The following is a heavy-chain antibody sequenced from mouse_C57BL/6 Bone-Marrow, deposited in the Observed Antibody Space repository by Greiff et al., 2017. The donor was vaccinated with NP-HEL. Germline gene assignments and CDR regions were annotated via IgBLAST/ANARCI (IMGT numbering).Heavy chain of an antibody. Sequence: EVKLVESGGDLVKPGGSLKLSCAASGFTFSSYGMSWVRQTPDKRLEWVATISSGGSYTYYPDSVKGRFTISRDNAKNTLYLQMSSLKSEDTAMYYCASPYDYDVSWFSYWGQETLVTVSA. CDR3: ASPYDYDVSWFSY. CDR1: GFTFSSYG. D-gene: IGHD2-4*01. J-gene: IGHJ3*01. V-gene: IGHV5-6*01. CDR2: ISSGGSYT.